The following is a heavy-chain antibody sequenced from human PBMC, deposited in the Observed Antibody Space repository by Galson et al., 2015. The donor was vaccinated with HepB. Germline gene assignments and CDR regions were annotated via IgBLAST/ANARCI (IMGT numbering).Heavy chain of an antibody. CDR1: GFTFSDYY. V-gene: IGHV3-11*01. CDR3: AREFYDFWSGYPPPDY. CDR2: ISSSGSNI. Sequence: SLRLSCAASGFTFSDYYMSWIRQAPGKGLEWVSYISSSGSNIYYADSVKGRFTISRDNAKNSLYLQMNSLRAEDTAVYYCAREFYDFWSGYPPPDYWGQGTLVTVSS. J-gene: IGHJ4*02. D-gene: IGHD3-3*01.